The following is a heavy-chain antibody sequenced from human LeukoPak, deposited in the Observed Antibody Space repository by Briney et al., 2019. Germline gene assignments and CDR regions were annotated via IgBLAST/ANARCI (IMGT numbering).Heavy chain of an antibody. CDR3: ARGGGTMVRGQNHDY. J-gene: IGHJ4*02. V-gene: IGHV3-30*02. CDR1: GFTFSTYG. CDR2: IRYDGSNT. D-gene: IGHD3-10*01. Sequence: GGSLRLSCAASGFTFSTYGMHWVRQAPGKGLEWVAFIRYDGSNTYYADSVKGRFTISRDNSKNTLYLQMNSLRAADTAVYYCARGGGTMVRGQNHDYWGQGTLVTVSS.